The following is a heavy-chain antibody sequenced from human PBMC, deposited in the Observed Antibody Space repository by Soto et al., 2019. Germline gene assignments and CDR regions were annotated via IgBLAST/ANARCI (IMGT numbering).Heavy chain of an antibody. CDR1: GDSVSSKSAA. CDR3: ARALAGSYDS. J-gene: IGHJ5*01. CDR2: TYYRSKWST. V-gene: IGHV6-1*01. Sequence: PSQTLSLTCAISGDSVSSKSAAWNWIRQAPSRGLEWLGRTYYRSKWSTDYAVSLRGRITVNPDSSKNQFSLRLTSVTPEDTAVYYCARALAGSYDSWGQGTLVTVS. D-gene: IGHD3-10*01.